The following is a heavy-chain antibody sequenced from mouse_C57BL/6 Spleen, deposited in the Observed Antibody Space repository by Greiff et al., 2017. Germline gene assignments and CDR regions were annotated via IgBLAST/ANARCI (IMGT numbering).Heavy chain of an antibody. CDR2: IYPGDGDT. CDR1: GYAFSSSW. Sequence: QVQLQQSGPELVKPGASVKISCKASGYAFSSSWMNWVKQRPGKGLEWIGRIYPGDGDTNYNGKFKGKATLTADKSSSTAYMQLSSLTSEDSAVYFCARRGCDVYYGDFDYWGQGTTLTVSS. D-gene: IGHD2-3*01. V-gene: IGHV1-82*01. J-gene: IGHJ2*01. CDR3: ARRGCDVYYGDFDY.